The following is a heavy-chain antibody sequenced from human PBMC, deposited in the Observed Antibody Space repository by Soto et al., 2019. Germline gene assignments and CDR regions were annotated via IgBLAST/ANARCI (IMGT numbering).Heavy chain of an antibody. D-gene: IGHD6-13*01. J-gene: IGHJ4*02. V-gene: IGHV4-39*01. CDR3: ASLESGQLVVEEDY. CDR2: IYYSGST. CDR1: GGSISSSSYY. Sequence: QLQLQESGPGLVKPSETLSLTCTVSGGSISSSSYYWGWIRQPPGKGLEWIGSIYYSGSTYYNPSLKSRVTISVDTSKNQFSLKLSSVTAADTAVYYCASLESGQLVVEEDYWGQGTLVTVSS.